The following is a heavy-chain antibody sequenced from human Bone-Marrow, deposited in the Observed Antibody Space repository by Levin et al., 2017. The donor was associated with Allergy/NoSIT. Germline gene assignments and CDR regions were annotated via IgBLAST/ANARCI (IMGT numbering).Heavy chain of an antibody. Sequence: ASVKVSCKASGYTFTSYAMHWVRQAPGQRLEGMGWINAGNGNTKYSQKFQGRVTITRDTSASTAYMELSSLRSEDTAVYYCARALSLLPLNWFDPWGQGTLVTVSS. CDR3: ARALSLLPLNWFDP. CDR2: INAGNGNT. V-gene: IGHV1-3*01. J-gene: IGHJ5*02. CDR1: GYTFTSYA. D-gene: IGHD3-22*01.